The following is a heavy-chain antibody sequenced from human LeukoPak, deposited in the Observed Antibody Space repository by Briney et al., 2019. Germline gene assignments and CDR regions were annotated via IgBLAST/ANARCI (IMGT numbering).Heavy chain of an antibody. CDR1: GYTFSSYD. Sequence: GASVKVSPTTSGYTFSSYDIRRVRQAPGQGLEWMGWISGYNGKTHYAQELQGRVTMTRETSTSTAYMELRSLRSDDTAVYYCARDWPARGYSYDYYFDYWGQGTLVTVSS. V-gene: IGHV1-18*01. J-gene: IGHJ4*02. D-gene: IGHD5-18*01. CDR2: ISGYNGKT. CDR3: ARDWPARGYSYDYYFDY.